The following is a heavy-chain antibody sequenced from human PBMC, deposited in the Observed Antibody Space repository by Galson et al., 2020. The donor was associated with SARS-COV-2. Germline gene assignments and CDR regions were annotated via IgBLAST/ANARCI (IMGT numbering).Heavy chain of an antibody. CDR2: ISSSGSTI. J-gene: IGHJ6*02. CDR1: GFTFSDYY. Sequence: KIGESLKISCAASGFTFSDYYMSWIRQALGKGLEWVSYISSSGSTIYYADSVKGRFTISRDNAKNSLYLQMNSLRAEDTAVYYCARDSKGYCSSTSCRPYYYGMDVWGQGTTVTVSS. D-gene: IGHD2-2*01. CDR3: ARDSKGYCSSTSCRPYYYGMDV. V-gene: IGHV3-11*01.